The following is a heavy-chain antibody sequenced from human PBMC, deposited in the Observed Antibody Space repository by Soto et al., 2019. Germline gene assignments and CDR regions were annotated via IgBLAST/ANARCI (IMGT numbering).Heavy chain of an antibody. D-gene: IGHD3-22*01. J-gene: IGHJ3*02. CDR1: GGSISSSNW. V-gene: IGHV4-4*02. Sequence: SETLSLTCAVSGGSISSSNWWRWVRQPPGKGLEWIGEIYHSGSTNYNPSLKSRVTISVDKSKNQFSLKLSSVTAADTAVYYCAREGSRKERYYATSGYPDDAFDIWGQGTMVTVS. CDR3: AREGSRKERYYATSGYPDDAFDI. CDR2: IYHSGST.